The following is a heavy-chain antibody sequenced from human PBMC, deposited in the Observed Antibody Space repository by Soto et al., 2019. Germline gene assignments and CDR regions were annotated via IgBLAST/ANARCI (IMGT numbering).Heavy chain of an antibody. D-gene: IGHD2-2*01. CDR1: GGSISSGGYY. J-gene: IGHJ4*02. CDR2: IYYSGST. CDR3: ARDPSYCSSTSCQPF. Sequence: SETLSLTCTVSGGSISSGGYYWSWIRQHPGKGLEWIGYIYYSGSTYYNPSLKSRVTISVDTSKNQFSLKLSSVTAADTAVYYCARDPSYCSSTSCQPFWGQGTLVTAPQ. V-gene: IGHV4-31*03.